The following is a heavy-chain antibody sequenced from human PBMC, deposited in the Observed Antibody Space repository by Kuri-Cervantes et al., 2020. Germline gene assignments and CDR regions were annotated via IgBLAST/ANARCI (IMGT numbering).Heavy chain of an antibody. J-gene: IGHJ4*02. CDR3: ARGRAARFLEWLLSY. D-gene: IGHD3-3*01. Sequence: VKVSCKASGGTFSSYAISWVRQAPGQGLEWMGGIIPIFGTANYAQKFQGRVTITTDESTSTAYMELSSLRSEDTAVYYCARGRAARFLEWLLSYWGQGTLVTVSS. CDR2: IIPIFGTA. CDR1: GGTFSSYA. V-gene: IGHV1-69*13.